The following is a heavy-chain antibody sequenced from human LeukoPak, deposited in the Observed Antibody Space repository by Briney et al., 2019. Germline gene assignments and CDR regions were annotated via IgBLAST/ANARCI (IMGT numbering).Heavy chain of an antibody. J-gene: IGHJ4*02. CDR2: INPNSGGT. CDR1: GYTFTGYY. CDR3: ARHWGGDGSYYNY. D-gene: IGHD1-26*01. Sequence: AASVKVSCKASGYTFTGYYMHWVRQAPGQGLEWMGWINPNSGGTNYAQKFQGRVTMTRDTSISTAYMELSRLRSDDTAMYYCARHWGGDGSYYNYWGQGTLVTVSS. V-gene: IGHV1-2*02.